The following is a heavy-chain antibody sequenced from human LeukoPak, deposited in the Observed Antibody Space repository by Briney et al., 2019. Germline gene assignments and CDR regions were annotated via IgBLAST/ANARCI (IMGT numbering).Heavy chain of an antibody. V-gene: IGHV3-21*01. CDR1: GFTFSSYS. CDR2: ISSSSYI. J-gene: IGHJ4*02. CDR3: ARDMGDY. Sequence: GGSLRLSCAASGFTFSSYSMSWVRQAPGKGLEWVSSISSSSYIYYADSVKGRFTISRDNAKNSLYLQMNSLRAEDTAVYYCARDMGDYWGQGTLVTVSS. D-gene: IGHD3-10*01.